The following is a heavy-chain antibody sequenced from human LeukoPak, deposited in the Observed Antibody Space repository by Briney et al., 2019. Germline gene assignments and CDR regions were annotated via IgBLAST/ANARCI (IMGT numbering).Heavy chain of an antibody. Sequence: GGSLRLSCAASGSTFSNYAMSWVRQAPGKGLEWVSTIFSSANSTYYADSVKGRFTISRDNSKNTLYLQMNSLRAEDTAIYYCAKEAAAWDFDYWGQGTLVTVSS. CDR2: IFSSANST. V-gene: IGHV3-23*01. D-gene: IGHD6-13*01. J-gene: IGHJ4*02. CDR3: AKEAAAWDFDY. CDR1: GSTFSNYA.